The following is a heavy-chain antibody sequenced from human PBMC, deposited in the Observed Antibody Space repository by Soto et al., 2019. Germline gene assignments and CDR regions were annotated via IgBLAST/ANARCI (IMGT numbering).Heavy chain of an antibody. D-gene: IGHD5-18*01. Sequence: ASVKVSCKASGYTFTCYYMHWVRQAPGQGLEWMGWINPNSGGTNYAQKFQGWVTMTRDTSISTAYMELSRLRSDDTAVYYCARGLGEMDTAMAPGYYYYGMDVWGQGTTVTVSS. J-gene: IGHJ6*02. CDR1: GYTFTCYY. CDR2: INPNSGGT. V-gene: IGHV1-2*04. CDR3: ARGLGEMDTAMAPGYYYYGMDV.